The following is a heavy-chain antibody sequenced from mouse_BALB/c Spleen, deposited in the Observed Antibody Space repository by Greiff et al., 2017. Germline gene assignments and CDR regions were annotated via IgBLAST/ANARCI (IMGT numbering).Heavy chain of an antibody. CDR3: ARTGLRREGFDY. D-gene: IGHD2-2*01. J-gene: IGHJ2*01. CDR1: GFTFSSYA. Sequence: DVKLVESGGGLVKPGGSLKLSCAASGFTFSSYAMSWVRQTPEKRLEWVASISSGGSTYYPDSVKGRFTISRDNARNILYLQMSSLRSEDTAMYYCARTGLRREGFDYWGQGTTLTVSS. CDR2: ISSGGST. V-gene: IGHV5-6-5*01.